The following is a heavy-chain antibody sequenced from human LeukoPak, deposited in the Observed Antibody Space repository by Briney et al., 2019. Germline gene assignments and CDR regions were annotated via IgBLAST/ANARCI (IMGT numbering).Heavy chain of an antibody. CDR1: GYTFTSYG. Sequence: GASVRVSCKASGYTFTSYGISWVRQAPGQGLEGMGWISAYNGNTNYAQKLQGRVTMTTDTSTSTAYMELRSLRSDDTAVYYCARFGLGKHIEVAGIPFDIWGQGTMVTVSS. CDR3: ARFGLGKHIEVAGIPFDI. J-gene: IGHJ3*02. CDR2: ISAYNGNT. D-gene: IGHD6-19*01. V-gene: IGHV1-18*01.